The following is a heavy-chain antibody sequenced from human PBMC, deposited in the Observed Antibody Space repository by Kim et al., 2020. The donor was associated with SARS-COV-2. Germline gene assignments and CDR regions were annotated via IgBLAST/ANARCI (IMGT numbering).Heavy chain of an antibody. CDR3: ARSGSGYGAFDI. D-gene: IGHD3-22*01. Sequence: NHSPSFQRHVTISADKSISTAYLQWSSLKASDTAMYYCARSGSGYGAFDIWGQGTMVTVSS. V-gene: IGHV5-10-1*01. J-gene: IGHJ3*02.